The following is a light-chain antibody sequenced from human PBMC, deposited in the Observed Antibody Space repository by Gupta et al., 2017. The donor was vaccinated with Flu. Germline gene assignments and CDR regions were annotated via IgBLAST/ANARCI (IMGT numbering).Light chain of an antibody. CDR2: EGS. V-gene: IGLV2-23*03. Sequence: ITISSTGTSREVVGYNLVSWYQQHPGTAPKLMIYEGSKRPSGVSKRFSGSKSGTTASLAITGLQAEDEADYHCCSFEASSTFVVFGGGTKLTVL. CDR3: CSFEASSTFVV. J-gene: IGLJ2*01. CDR1: SREVVGYNL.